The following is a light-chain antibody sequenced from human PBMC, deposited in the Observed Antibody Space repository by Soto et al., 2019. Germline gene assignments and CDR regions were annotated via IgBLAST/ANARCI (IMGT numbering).Light chain of an antibody. CDR2: DAS. V-gene: IGKV1-5*01. Sequence: EIQMTQSPSTLSASVGDRVTITCRASQSISTHLAWYQQKPGKAPEVLIYDASTLESGVPSRFSGSGSGTKFTLTISSLQPDDFATYYGQQYSSNLYTFGQGTKLEIK. CDR1: QSISTH. J-gene: IGKJ2*01. CDR3: QQYSSNLYT.